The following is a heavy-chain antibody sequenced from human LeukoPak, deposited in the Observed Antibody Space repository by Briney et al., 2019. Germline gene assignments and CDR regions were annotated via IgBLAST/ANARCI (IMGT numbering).Heavy chain of an antibody. CDR1: GFTFSSYS. Sequence: GGSLRLSCAASGFTFSSYSMNWVRQAPGKGLEWVSSIGSSSSYIYYADSVKGRFTISRDNAKNSLYLQMNSLRAEDTAVYYCASGIQLWLSDYWGQGTLVTVSS. D-gene: IGHD5-18*01. J-gene: IGHJ4*02. CDR3: ASGIQLWLSDY. CDR2: IGSSSSYI. V-gene: IGHV3-21*01.